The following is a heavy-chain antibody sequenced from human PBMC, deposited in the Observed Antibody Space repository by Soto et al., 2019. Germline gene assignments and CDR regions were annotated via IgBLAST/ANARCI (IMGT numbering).Heavy chain of an antibody. CDR2: MNPHSGNI. Sequence: ASVKVSCKAAGYAFISYHITWVRQATGEGLEGMGWMNPHSGNIGYIQRFQGRVTITRNTSISTAYIEVSSLRSADTAVYYCARRRSRSSGDFDPWGQGTLVTVSS. CDR1: GYAFISYH. D-gene: IGHD6-6*01. V-gene: IGHV1-8*01. J-gene: IGHJ5*02. CDR3: ARRRSRSSGDFDP.